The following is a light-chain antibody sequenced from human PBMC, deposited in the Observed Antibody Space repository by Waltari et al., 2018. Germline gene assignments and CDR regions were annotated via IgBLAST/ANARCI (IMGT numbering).Light chain of an antibody. CDR1: TGAVSSGHY. J-gene: IGLJ2*01. CDR2: DTS. V-gene: IGLV7-46*01. Sequence: QAVVTQEPSLTVSPGGTVTLTCGSSTGAVSSGHYPYWFKQKPGQAPRTLFYDTSNKHSWPPARYSGSLLGGKAALTLSGAQPEDEAEYYCLLFYSGARVFGGGTKLTVL. CDR3: LLFYSGARV.